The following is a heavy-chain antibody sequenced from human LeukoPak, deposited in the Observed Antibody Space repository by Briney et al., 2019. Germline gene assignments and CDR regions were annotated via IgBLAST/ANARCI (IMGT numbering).Heavy chain of an antibody. V-gene: IGHV3-30*02. CDR3: AKALNYYDSRTIEY. CDR2: IRYDGSNK. J-gene: IGHJ4*02. Sequence: PGGSLRLSCAASGFTFSSYGMHWVRQAPGKGLEWVAFIRYDGSNKYYADSVKGRFTISRDNSKNTLYLQMNSLRAEDTAVYYCAKALNYYDSRTIEYWGQGNLGTVSS. D-gene: IGHD3-22*01. CDR1: GFTFSSYG.